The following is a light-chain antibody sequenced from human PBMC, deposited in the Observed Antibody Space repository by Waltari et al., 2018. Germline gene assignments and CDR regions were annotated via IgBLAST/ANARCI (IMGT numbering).Light chain of an antibody. CDR1: PSLLHSNGYNY. Sequence: DIVMTQSPLSLPVTPGEPASISCRSSPSLLHSNGYNYLDWYLQSPGQSQQLLTYLGSNRASGVPDRFSGSGSGTDFTLKISRVEAEDVGVYYCMQALQTPRTFGQGTKLEIK. CDR2: LGS. CDR3: MQALQTPRT. V-gene: IGKV2-28*01. J-gene: IGKJ2*01.